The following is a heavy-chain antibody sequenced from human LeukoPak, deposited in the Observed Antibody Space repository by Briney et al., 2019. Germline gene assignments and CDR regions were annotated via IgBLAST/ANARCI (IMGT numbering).Heavy chain of an antibody. V-gene: IGHV4-30-2*01. D-gene: IGHD2-2*01. CDR3: ARGVVVVGNFDY. J-gene: IGHJ4*02. CDR1: GGSISSGGYS. CDR2: IYHSGST. Sequence: SETLSLTCAVSGGSISSGGYSWSWIRQPPGKGLEWIGYIYHSGSTYYNPSLKSRVTISVDRSKNQFSLKLSSVTAADTAVYYCARGVVVVGNFDYWGQGTLVTVSS.